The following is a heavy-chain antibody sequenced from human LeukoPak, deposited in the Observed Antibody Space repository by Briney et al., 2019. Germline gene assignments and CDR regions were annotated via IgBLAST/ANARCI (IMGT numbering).Heavy chain of an antibody. V-gene: IGHV3-23*01. J-gene: IGHJ4*02. CDR2: ISGSGGST. CDR3: AKVTGVVVAAYKHYFDY. D-gene: IGHD2-15*01. CDR1: GFTFSSYA. Sequence: PGRSLRLSCAASGFTFSSYAMSWVRQAPGKGLESVSAISGSGGSTYYADSVKGRFTISRDNSKTTLYLQMNSLRAEDTAVYYCAKVTGVVVAAYKHYFDYWGQGTLVTVSS.